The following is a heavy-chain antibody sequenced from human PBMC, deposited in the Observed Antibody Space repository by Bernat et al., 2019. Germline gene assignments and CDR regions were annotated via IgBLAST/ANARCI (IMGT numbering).Heavy chain of an antibody. V-gene: IGHV3-30*10. CDR2: ISYDGSK. CDR3: ARDESTIVAVLNSYFDY. J-gene: IGHJ4*02. Sequence: QLQLVESGGGVVQPGRSLRLSCAASGFSFSSKVMHWVRQAPGKGLEWVALISYDGSKYYTDSVKGRFTISRDNSKNTLYLQMDSMRAEDTAVYFCARDESTIVAVLNSYFDYWGQGTLVTVSS. D-gene: IGHD1-1*01. CDR1: GFSFSSKV.